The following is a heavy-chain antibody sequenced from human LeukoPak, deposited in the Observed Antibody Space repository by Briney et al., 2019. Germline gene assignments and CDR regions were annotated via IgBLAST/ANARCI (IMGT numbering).Heavy chain of an antibody. D-gene: IGHD3-22*01. V-gene: IGHV3-15*01. Sequence: GGSLRLSCAASALTFSNAWMSWVRQAPGKGLEWVGRIKSKTDGGTTDYAAPVKGRFTISRDNSKNMLYLQMNSLRAEDTAVYYCAKGYYDSSGYYPNVASDYWGQGTLVTVSS. CDR2: IKSKTDGGTT. CDR1: ALTFSNAW. CDR3: AKGYYDSSGYYPNVASDY. J-gene: IGHJ4*02.